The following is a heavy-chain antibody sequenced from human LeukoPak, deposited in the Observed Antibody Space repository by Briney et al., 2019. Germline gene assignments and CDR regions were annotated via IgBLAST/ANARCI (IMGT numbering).Heavy chain of an antibody. CDR3: AKMYGGTYMGN. V-gene: IGHV3-48*01. CDR1: GLTFSYYI. Sequence: GESLRLSCTASGLTFSYYIMKGVRQATGKGVEGGAYISSTGNHTHYAESVEGRFTISRDNAKNSLYLQMSSLRAEETAVYYCAKMYGGTYMGNWGQGTLVTVSA. CDR2: ISSTGNHT. J-gene: IGHJ4*02. D-gene: IGHD1-26*01.